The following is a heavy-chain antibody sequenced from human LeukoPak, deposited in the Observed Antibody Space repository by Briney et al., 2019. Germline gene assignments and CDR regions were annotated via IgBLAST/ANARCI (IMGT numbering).Heavy chain of an antibody. D-gene: IGHD1-26*01. J-gene: IGHJ6*02. V-gene: IGHV1-18*01. CDR3: ASLSVGSYYYYGMDV. Sequence: ASVKVSCKASGYTFTSYGISWVRQAPGQGLEWMGWISAYNGNTNYAQKFQGRVTITADESTSTAYMELSSLRSEDTAVYYCASLSVGSYYYYGMDVWGQGTTVTVSS. CDR2: ISAYNGNT. CDR1: GYTFTSYG.